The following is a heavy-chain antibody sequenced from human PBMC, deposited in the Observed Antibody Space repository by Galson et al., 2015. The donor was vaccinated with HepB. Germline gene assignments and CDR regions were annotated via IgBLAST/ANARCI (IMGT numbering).Heavy chain of an antibody. CDR1: GGSISSSSYY. V-gene: IGHV4-39*01. D-gene: IGHD6-13*01. J-gene: IGHJ5*02. CDR3: ARVYSSSWYSPGFDP. CDR2: IYYSGST. Sequence: ETLSLTCTVSGGSISSSSYYWGWIRQPPGKGLEWIGSIYYSGSTYYNPSLKSRVTISVDTSKNQFSLKLSSVTAADTAVYYCARVYSSSWYSPGFDPWGQGTLVTVSS.